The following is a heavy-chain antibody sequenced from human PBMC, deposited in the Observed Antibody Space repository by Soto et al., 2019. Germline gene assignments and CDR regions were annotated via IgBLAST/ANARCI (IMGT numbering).Heavy chain of an antibody. V-gene: IGHV3-23*01. Sequence: GGSLRLSCVASGFTFSSYAMSWVRQAPGKGLEWVSAISGSGGSTYYADSVKGRFTISRDNSKNTLYLQMNSLRAEDTAVYYCAKEGESTYYYDSSGYLPFDYWGQGTLVTVSS. CDR3: AKEGESTYYYDSSGYLPFDY. J-gene: IGHJ4*02. CDR1: GFTFSSYA. D-gene: IGHD3-22*01. CDR2: ISGSGGST.